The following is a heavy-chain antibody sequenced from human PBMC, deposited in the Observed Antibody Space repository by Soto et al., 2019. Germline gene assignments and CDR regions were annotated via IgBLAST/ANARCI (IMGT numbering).Heavy chain of an antibody. CDR1: AVTFRKYA. CDR3: AKEVQVVDYIWGSYRSEFDY. J-gene: IGHJ4*02. Sequence: GGSLRLSCVASAVTFRKYAMNWVRQAPGKGLEWVSAISGSGDNTYYADSVKGRFTISRDNSKNTLYLQMNSLRAEDTALYYCAKEVQVVDYIWGSYRSEFDYWGQGTLVTVSS. D-gene: IGHD3-16*02. CDR2: ISGSGDNT. V-gene: IGHV3-23*01.